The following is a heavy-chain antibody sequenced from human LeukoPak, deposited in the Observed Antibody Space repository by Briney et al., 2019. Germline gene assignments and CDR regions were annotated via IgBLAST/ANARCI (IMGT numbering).Heavy chain of an antibody. V-gene: IGHV1-2*02. CDR2: NNPNCGGT. D-gene: IGHD3-16*01. CDR1: GYTYTGCY. J-gene: IGHJ6*01. CDR3: ATPYDYDWGSPMDG. Sequence: GPSVKVPCKASGYTYTGCYMHWVRQAPGPGLECMGDNNPNCGGTNYAQKFQGRVTMNRDTSISTAYMELSRTRSDDTAVYYCATPYDYDWGSPMDGWGKGTTVTVSS.